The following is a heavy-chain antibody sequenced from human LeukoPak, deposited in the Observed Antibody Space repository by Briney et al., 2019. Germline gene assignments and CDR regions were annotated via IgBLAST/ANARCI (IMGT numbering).Heavy chain of an antibody. V-gene: IGHV3-9*03. CDR3: AKGGARVGGGTFDY. D-gene: IGHD3-16*01. Sequence: GRSLRLSCAASGFTFDDYAMHWVRQAPGKGLEWVSGISWNSGSIGYADSVKGRFTISRDNAKNFLYLQMNSLRAEDMALYYCAKGGARVGGGTFDYWGQGTLVTVSS. J-gene: IGHJ4*02. CDR2: ISWNSGSI. CDR1: GFTFDDYA.